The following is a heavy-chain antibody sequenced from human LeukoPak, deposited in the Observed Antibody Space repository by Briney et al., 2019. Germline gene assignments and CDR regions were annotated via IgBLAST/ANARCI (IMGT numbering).Heavy chain of an antibody. CDR2: IIPIFGTA. Sequence: VKVSCKASGGTFSSYAISWVRQAPGQGLEWMGGIIPIFGTANYAQKFQGRVTITADESTSTAYMELSSLRSEDTAVYYCASISSSGWYSPLGHWGQGTLVTVSS. CDR3: ASISSSGWYSPLGH. D-gene: IGHD6-19*01. CDR1: GGTFSSYA. J-gene: IGHJ4*02. V-gene: IGHV1-69*01.